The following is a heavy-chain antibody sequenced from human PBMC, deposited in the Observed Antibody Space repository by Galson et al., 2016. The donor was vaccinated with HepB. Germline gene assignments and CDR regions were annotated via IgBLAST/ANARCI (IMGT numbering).Heavy chain of an antibody. CDR3: AREEGSVVLAGFDT. Sequence: SVKVSCKAYACTFTSYYIHWVRQAPGQGLEWMGIINPSAGTTSYAQRSQGKVTLTRDTSASTAYMELSSLNSEDTSVYYCAREEGSVVLAGFDTWGQGTLVTVSS. CDR2: INPSAGTT. CDR1: ACTFTSYY. J-gene: IGHJ5*02. V-gene: IGHV1-46*01. D-gene: IGHD2-2*01.